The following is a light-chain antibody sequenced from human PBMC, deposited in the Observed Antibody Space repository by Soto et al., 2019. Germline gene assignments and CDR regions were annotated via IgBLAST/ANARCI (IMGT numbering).Light chain of an antibody. Sequence: DIQMTQSPSTLSASVGDRVTITCRASQSISSWLAWYQQKPGKAPKLLIYDASSLESGVPSRFSGSGSGTDFTFTISSLQPEDIATYFCQQYYNLPQTFGPGTKVDIK. CDR3: QQYYNLPQT. J-gene: IGKJ3*01. CDR2: DAS. V-gene: IGKV1-5*01. CDR1: QSISSW.